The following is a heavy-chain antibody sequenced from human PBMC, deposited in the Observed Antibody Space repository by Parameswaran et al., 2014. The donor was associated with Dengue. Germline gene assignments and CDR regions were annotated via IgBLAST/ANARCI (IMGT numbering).Heavy chain of an antibody. CDR2: IYPGDSDT. CDR3: ARQFEYSNSWEVDY. D-gene: IGHD6-6*01. J-gene: IGHJ4*02. Sequence: ESLKISCKGSGYSFTSYWIAWVRQMPEKGLEWMGIIYPGDSDTRYSPSFQGQVTISVDKSISTAYLQWSGLKASDTAIYYCARQFEYSNSWEVDYWGQGTLVTVSS. V-gene: IGHV5-51*01. CDR1: GYSFTSYW.